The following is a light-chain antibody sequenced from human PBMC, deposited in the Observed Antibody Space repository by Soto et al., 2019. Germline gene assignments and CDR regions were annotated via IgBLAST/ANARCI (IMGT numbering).Light chain of an antibody. CDR2: EVS. CDR1: SSDVGGYNC. CDR3: SSYTSSSTPL. Sequence: QSVLTQPASVSGSPGQSITISCTGTSSDVGGYNCVSWYQQHPGKAPKLMIYEVSNRPSGVSNRFSGSKSGNTASLTISGLQAEDEADYYCSSYTSSSTPLFGGGTQLTVL. J-gene: IGLJ2*01. V-gene: IGLV2-14*01.